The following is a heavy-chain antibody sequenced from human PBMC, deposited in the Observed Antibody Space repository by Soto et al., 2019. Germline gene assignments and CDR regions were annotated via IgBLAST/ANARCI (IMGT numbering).Heavy chain of an antibody. D-gene: IGHD3-10*01. Sequence: QVQLVESGGGGVQPGRSLRLSCAASGFTFSSYAMHWSRQAPGKGLEWVAFISYDGSNKYYADSVKGRFTISRDNSKNTLYLQMNSLRAEDTAVYYCARDPMGRYYGSGSYYFDYWGQGTLVTVSS. CDR3: ARDPMGRYYGSGSYYFDY. CDR2: ISYDGSNK. J-gene: IGHJ4*02. V-gene: IGHV3-30-3*01. CDR1: GFTFSSYA.